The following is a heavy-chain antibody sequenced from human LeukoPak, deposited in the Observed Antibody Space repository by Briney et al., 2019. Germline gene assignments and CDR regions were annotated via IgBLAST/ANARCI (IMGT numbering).Heavy chain of an antibody. CDR1: GFTFSRHW. D-gene: IGHD6-13*01. J-gene: IGHJ4*02. CDR3: AKDQVYSSSWWVDF. Sequence: PGGSLRLSCAASGFTFSRHWMNWVRQAPEKGLEWVANMKPDGSEKYYVDSVKGRFTISRDNAKNSLYLQMNSLRVEDTAVYYCAKDQVYSSSWWVDFWGQGTLVTVSS. V-gene: IGHV3-7*01. CDR2: MKPDGSEK.